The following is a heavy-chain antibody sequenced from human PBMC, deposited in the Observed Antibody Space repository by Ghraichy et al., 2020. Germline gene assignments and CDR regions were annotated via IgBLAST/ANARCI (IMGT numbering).Heavy chain of an antibody. V-gene: IGHV4-59*01. Sequence: SETLSLTCTVSGGSISSYYWSWIRQPPGKGLEWIGYIYYSGNTNYNPSLTSRVTISVDTSKNQFSLKLSSVTAADTAVYFCAGSFGTIPSLYGMDVWGQGTTVTGSS. CDR1: GGSISSYY. D-gene: IGHD3-3*01. CDR2: IYYSGNT. CDR3: AGSFGTIPSLYGMDV. J-gene: IGHJ6*02.